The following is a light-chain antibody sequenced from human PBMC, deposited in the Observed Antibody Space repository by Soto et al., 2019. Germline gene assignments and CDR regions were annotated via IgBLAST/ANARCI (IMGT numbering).Light chain of an antibody. Sequence: EIVLTQSPDALALSPGERATRSCWASHSVTTHLAWFQQRPGQIPRLLIYDASTRAPGIPARFSGRGSGADFTLTISSLEPEDFAVYYCQQRSDSITFGQGTQLEIK. V-gene: IGKV3-11*01. J-gene: IGKJ5*01. CDR3: QQRSDSIT. CDR1: HSVTTH. CDR2: DAS.